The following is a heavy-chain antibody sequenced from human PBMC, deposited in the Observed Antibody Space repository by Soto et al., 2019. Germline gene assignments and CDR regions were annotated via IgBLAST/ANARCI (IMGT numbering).Heavy chain of an antibody. CDR2: IYHSGST. D-gene: IGHD3-10*01. CDR3: ARVWGGAFDI. Sequence: QVQLQESGPGLVKPSETLSLTCTVSGGSISSYYWSWIRQPPGKGLEWIGYIYHSGSTNYNPSLNRPVTKSVDTSKNQFSLKLSSVTAADTAVYYCARVWGGAFDIWGQGTMVTVSS. V-gene: IGHV4-59*01. J-gene: IGHJ3*02. CDR1: GGSISSYY.